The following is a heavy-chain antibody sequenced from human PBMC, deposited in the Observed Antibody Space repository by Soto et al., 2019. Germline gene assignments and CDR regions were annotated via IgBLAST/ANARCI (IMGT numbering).Heavy chain of an antibody. CDR1: GFTVSNNY. Sequence: GGSLRLSCAASGFTVSNNYMSWVRQAPGKGLEWVSYISSGSNTIYYADSVKGRFTISRDNAKDSLYLQMNSLGAEDTAVYYCARDLGYCSGGSCYFEYWGQGTQVTVSS. J-gene: IGHJ4*02. CDR3: ARDLGYCSGGSCYFEY. CDR2: ISSGSNTI. V-gene: IGHV3-48*01. D-gene: IGHD2-15*01.